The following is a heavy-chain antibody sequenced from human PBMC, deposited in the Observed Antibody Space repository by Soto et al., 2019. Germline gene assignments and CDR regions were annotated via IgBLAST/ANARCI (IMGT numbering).Heavy chain of an antibody. Sequence: EVQLVESGGGLVQPGGSLRLSCAASGLIFSDYHMDWVRQAPGKGLEWVGRIRRKANSYTTEYAASGKGRFTISRDDSKNSLYLQMNSLKREDTAVYYCPMLGGWCGGSSSMDVWGQGTTVTGSS. CDR2: IRRKANSYTT. D-gene: IGHD6-19*01. CDR3: PMLGGWCGGSSSMDV. J-gene: IGHJ6*02. CDR1: GLIFSDYH. V-gene: IGHV3-72*01.